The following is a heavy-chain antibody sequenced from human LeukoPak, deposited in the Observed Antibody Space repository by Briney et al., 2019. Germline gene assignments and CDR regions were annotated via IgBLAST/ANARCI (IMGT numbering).Heavy chain of an antibody. CDR1: GFTFSSYE. CDR3: ASRNIAVWFGEEY. J-gene: IGHJ4*02. Sequence: GGSLRLSCAASGFTFSSYEMNWVRQAPGKGLEWVSYISSSGSTIYYADSVKGRFTISRDNAKNSLYLQMNSLRAEDTAVYYCASRNIAVWFGEEYWGQGTLVTVYS. D-gene: IGHD3-10*01. CDR2: ISSSGSTI. V-gene: IGHV3-48*03.